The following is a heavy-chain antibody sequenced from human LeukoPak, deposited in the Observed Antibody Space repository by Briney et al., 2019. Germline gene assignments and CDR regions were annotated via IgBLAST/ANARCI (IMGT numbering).Heavy chain of an antibody. V-gene: IGHV1-69*13. Sequence: SVKVSCKASGGTFSSYAISWVRQAPGQGLEWMGGIIPIFGTANYAQKFQGRVTITADESTSTAYMELSSLRSEDTAVYYCARGRRLLLRYFDDRRDVWGQGTTVTVSS. CDR1: GGTFSSYA. D-gene: IGHD3-9*01. J-gene: IGHJ6*02. CDR3: ARGRRLLLRYFDDRRDV. CDR2: IIPIFGTA.